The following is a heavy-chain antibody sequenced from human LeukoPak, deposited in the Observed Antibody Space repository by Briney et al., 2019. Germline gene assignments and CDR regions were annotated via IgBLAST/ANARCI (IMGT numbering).Heavy chain of an antibody. D-gene: IGHD4-17*01. CDR1: GFTFDDYA. Sequence: PGRSLRLSCAASGFTFDDYAMHWVRQAPGKGLDWVSGISWNSGSIGYADSVKGRFTISRDNAKNSLYLQMNSLRAEDTALYYCAKDLYHTVTTPDYWGQGTLVTVSS. J-gene: IGHJ4*02. CDR2: ISWNSGSI. V-gene: IGHV3-9*01. CDR3: AKDLYHTVTTPDY.